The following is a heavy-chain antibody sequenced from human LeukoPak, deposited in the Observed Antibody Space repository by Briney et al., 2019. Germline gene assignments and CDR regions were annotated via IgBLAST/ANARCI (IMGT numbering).Heavy chain of an antibody. Sequence: ASVKVSCKASGYTFTSYGISWVRQAPGQGLEWMGWISAYNGNTNYAQKLQGRVTMTTDTSTSTAYMELRSLRSDDTAVYYCARAKSPGIADPYYMDVWGKGTTVTISS. CDR2: ISAYNGNT. V-gene: IGHV1-18*01. J-gene: IGHJ6*03. D-gene: IGHD6-13*01. CDR1: GYTFTSYG. CDR3: ARAKSPGIADPYYMDV.